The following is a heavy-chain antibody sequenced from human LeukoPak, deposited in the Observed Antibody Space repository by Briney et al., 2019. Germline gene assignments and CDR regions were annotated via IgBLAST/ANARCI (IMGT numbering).Heavy chain of an antibody. D-gene: IGHD3-16*01. Sequence: ASVKVSCKASGDSFTDYYMHWVRQAPGQGLEWMGWINPKSGGTNYAQTFQGRVTMTRDTSIRTAYMELSRLRGDDTAVYYCARIAIGGGEWHFDAWGQGTLVTVSS. J-gene: IGHJ4*02. CDR2: INPKSGGT. CDR1: GDSFTDYY. V-gene: IGHV1-2*02. CDR3: ARIAIGGGEWHFDA.